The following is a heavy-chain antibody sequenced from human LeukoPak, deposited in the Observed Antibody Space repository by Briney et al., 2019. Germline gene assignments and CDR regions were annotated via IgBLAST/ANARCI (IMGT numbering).Heavy chain of an antibody. CDR3: ARDRPNILGLDP. CDR2: ISSSSSYI. J-gene: IGHJ5*02. CDR1: GFTFSSYS. D-gene: IGHD2/OR15-2a*01. V-gene: IGHV3-21*01. Sequence: KTGGSLRLSCAASGFTFSSYSMNWVRQAPGKGLEWVSSISSSSSYIYYADSVKGRFTISRDNAKNSVFLQMSSLRDEDTAVYYCARDRPNILGLDPWGQGTLVTVSS.